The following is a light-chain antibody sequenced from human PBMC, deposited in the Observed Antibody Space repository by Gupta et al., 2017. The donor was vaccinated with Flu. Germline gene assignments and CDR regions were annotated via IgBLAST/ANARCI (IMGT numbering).Light chain of an antibody. CDR1: QALINNY. CDR3: QQVVRSPLT. CDR2: VAS. Sequence: EPVLPQSPGPLSLSPGERPTLSCRASQALINNYLALYQQRPGQAPRLLISVASTRATGIPDRFSGSGSGTDFTLTISRLEPEDFAVYYCQQVVRSPLTFGGGTRVEIK. V-gene: IGKV3-20*01. J-gene: IGKJ4*01.